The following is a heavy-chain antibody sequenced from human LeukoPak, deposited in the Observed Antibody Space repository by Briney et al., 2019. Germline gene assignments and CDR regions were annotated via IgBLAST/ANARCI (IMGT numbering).Heavy chain of an antibody. D-gene: IGHD3-10*01. J-gene: IGHJ6*03. CDR3: ARDTGERGVPTYYYYYYMDV. V-gene: IGHV3-74*01. Sequence: PGGSLRLSCAASGFTFSSYWMHWVRQAPGKGLVWVSRINSDGSSTSYADSVKGRFTISRDSAKNTLYLQMNSLRAEDTAVYYCARDTGERGVPTYYYYYYMDVWGKGTTVTVSS. CDR2: INSDGSST. CDR1: GFTFSSYW.